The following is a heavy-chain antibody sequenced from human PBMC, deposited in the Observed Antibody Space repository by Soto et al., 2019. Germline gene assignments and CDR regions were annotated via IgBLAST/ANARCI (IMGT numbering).Heavy chain of an antibody. CDR1: GYTFTSYD. Sequence: QVQLVQSGAEVKKPGASVKFSCKASGYTFTSYDVNWVRQATGQVREWMGWMNPNSGNTGYAQKFQGRVNMTRNNSLRTTHKEPSSLRSEDTDGYYGARSGASDGIDDGMNVRGQGTTVTVFS. D-gene: IGHD1-20*01. V-gene: IGHV1-8*01. CDR3: ARSGASDGIDDGMNV. CDR2: MNPNSGNT. J-gene: IGHJ6*02.